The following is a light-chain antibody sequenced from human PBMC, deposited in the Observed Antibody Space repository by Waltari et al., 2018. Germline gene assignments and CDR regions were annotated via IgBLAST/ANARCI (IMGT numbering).Light chain of an antibody. V-gene: IGKV3-15*01. CDR2: GAS. J-gene: IGKJ1*01. Sequence: EVVMTQSPATLSVSPGDKATLSCRASQGVRSNVPWYQQRPGQAPRLLIYGASTRATGIPARFSGSGSGTEFTLTISSLQSEDFAVYYCQHNNNWPPGGTFGQGTKVEIK. CDR3: QHNNNWPPGGT. CDR1: QGVRSN.